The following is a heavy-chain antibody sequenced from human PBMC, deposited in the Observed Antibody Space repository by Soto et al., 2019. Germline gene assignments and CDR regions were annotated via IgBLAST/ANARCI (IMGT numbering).Heavy chain of an antibody. Sequence: QVQLQESGPGLVKPSQTLSLTCTVSGGSISSGGYYWSWIRQHPGKGLEWIGYIYYSGSTYYNPSLKSRVAISVDTSKNQFSLKLSSVTAADTAVYYCARYCSGGSCYSVFTVDYWGQGTLVTVSS. D-gene: IGHD2-15*01. J-gene: IGHJ4*02. V-gene: IGHV4-31*03. CDR3: ARYCSGGSCYSVFTVDY. CDR2: IYYSGST. CDR1: GGSISSGGYY.